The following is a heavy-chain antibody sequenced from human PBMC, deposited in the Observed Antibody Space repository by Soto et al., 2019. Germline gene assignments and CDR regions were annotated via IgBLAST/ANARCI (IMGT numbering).Heavy chain of an antibody. V-gene: IGHV4-31*03. CDR1: GGSISSGGDC. J-gene: IGHJ6*02. CDR2: VYYSGST. D-gene: IGHD2-15*01. CDR3: ARATPYNYYGMHV. Sequence: QVQLQESGPGLVKPSQTLSLTCTVSGGSISSGGDCCSRIRQHAAKGLEWIGYVYYSGSTYYNPSVKTRVTLSVDTSKKHFSLKLSSVTAADTAVYYCARATPYNYYGMHVWAQGATVTAAS.